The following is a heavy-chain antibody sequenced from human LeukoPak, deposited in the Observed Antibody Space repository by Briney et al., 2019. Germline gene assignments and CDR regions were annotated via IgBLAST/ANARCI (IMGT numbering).Heavy chain of an antibody. CDR1: GFTFSSYG. D-gene: IGHD6-19*01. CDR2: IRYDGSNK. V-gene: IGHV3-30*02. J-gene: IGHJ4*02. CDR3: AKDAAVAGQEVWLDY. Sequence: PGGSLRLSCAASGFTFSSYGMHWVRQAPGKGLEWVAFIRYDGSNKYYADSVKGRFTISRDNSKNTLYLQMNSLRAEDTAVYYCAKDAAVAGQEVWLDYWGQGTLVTVSS.